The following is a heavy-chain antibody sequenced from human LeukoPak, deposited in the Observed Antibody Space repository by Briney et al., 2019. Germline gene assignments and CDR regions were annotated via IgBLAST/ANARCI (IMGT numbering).Heavy chain of an antibody. J-gene: IGHJ4*02. CDR2: ISAYNGDT. V-gene: IGHV1-18*01. D-gene: IGHD2-15*01. CDR3: GRGPYCSGATCYSQYFDY. CDR1: GYTFITYG. Sequence: ASVKVSCKASGYTFITYGISWVRQAPGQGLKWMGWISAYNGDTKYSQKLQGRVTMTTDTSTSTAYMELRSLRSDDTAVYYCGRGPYCSGATCYSQYFDYWGQGTLVTVSS.